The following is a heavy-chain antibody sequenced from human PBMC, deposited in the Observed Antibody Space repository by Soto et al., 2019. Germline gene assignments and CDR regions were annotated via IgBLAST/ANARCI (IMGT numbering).Heavy chain of an antibody. CDR1: GGSISSGGYY. Sequence: SETLSLTCTVSGGSISSGGYYWSWLRQHPGKGLEWIGYIYYSGSTNYNPSLKSRVTISVDTSKNQFSLKLSSVTAADTAVYYCARQSVTTVTTFFDYWGQGTLVTVSS. CDR3: ARQSVTTVTTFFDY. D-gene: IGHD4-17*01. CDR2: IYYSGST. V-gene: IGHV4-61*08. J-gene: IGHJ4*02.